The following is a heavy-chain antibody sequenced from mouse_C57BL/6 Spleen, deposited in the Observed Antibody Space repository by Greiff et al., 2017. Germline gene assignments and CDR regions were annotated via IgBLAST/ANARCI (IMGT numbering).Heavy chain of an antibody. J-gene: IGHJ1*03. V-gene: IGHV5-6*01. CDR1: GFTFSSYG. CDR2: ISSGGSYT. Sequence: EVQVVESGGDLVKPGGSLKLSCAASGFTFSSYGMSWVRQTPDKRLEWVATISSGGSYTYYPDSVKGRFTISSDNAKNTLYLQMSSLKSEDTAMYYWARWTYGSSYDWYFDVWGTGTTVTVSS. CDR3: ARWTYGSSYDWYFDV. D-gene: IGHD1-1*01.